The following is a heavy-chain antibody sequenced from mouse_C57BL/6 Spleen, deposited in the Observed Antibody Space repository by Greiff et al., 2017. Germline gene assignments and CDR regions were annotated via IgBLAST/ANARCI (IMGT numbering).Heavy chain of an antibody. V-gene: IGHV1-59*01. D-gene: IGHD2-1*01. CDR3: ASGVYYGNY. CDR1: GYSFTSYW. J-gene: IGHJ2*01. CDR2: IDPSDSYT. Sequence: QVQLKQPGAELVRPGTSVKLSCKASGYSFTSYWLHWVKQRPGQGLEWIGVIDPSDSYTNYNQKFKGKATLTVDTSSSTAYMQLSSLTSEDSAVYYCASGVYYGNYWGQGTTLTVSS.